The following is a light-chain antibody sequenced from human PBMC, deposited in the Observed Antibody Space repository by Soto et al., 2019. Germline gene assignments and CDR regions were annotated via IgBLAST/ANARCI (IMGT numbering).Light chain of an antibody. Sequence: QSVLTQPPSASGTPGQRVTISCSGGTSNIGTNTVNWYQHLPGTAPKLLIYNTNQRPSGVPDRFSGSKSGTSASLAISGLQSGDESDYYCATWDDSPNGMVFGGGTKVTVL. J-gene: IGLJ2*01. CDR3: ATWDDSPNGMV. CDR1: TSNIGTNT. CDR2: NTN. V-gene: IGLV1-44*01.